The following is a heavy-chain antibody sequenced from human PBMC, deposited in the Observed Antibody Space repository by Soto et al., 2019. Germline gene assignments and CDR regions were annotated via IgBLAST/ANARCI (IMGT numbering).Heavy chain of an antibody. CDR2: ISGGGAST. CDR1: GFTFNNFA. Sequence: EVQLLESGGGLVQPGMSLRLSCAASGFTFNNFAMSWVRQAPGKGLEWVSNISGGGASTNYADSVKGRFFVARDNSGNTLFLQMTSLRVDDSALYYCAKRGSSESSTIDYWGQGTLVTVSS. CDR3: AKRGSSESSTIDY. V-gene: IGHV3-23*01. D-gene: IGHD1-26*01. J-gene: IGHJ4*02.